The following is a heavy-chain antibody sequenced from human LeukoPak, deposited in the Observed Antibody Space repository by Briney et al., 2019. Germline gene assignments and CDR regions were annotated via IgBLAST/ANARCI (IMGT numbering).Heavy chain of an antibody. J-gene: IGHJ3*02. Sequence: PGGSLRLSCAASGFTFSSYAMSRVRQAPGKGLEWVSAISGSGGSTYYADSVKGRFTISRDNSKNTLYLQMNSLRAEDTAVYYCAKSLEFFGAFDIWGQGTMVTVSS. D-gene: IGHD3-10*01. CDR3: AKSLEFFGAFDI. V-gene: IGHV3-23*01. CDR1: GFTFSSYA. CDR2: ISGSGGST.